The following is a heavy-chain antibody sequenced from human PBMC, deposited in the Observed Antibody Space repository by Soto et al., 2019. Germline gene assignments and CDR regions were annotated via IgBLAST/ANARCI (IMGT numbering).Heavy chain of an antibody. CDR1: GYTFTSYG. J-gene: IGHJ6*03. CDR3: ARDNFGYYGYYYYHLSV. D-gene: IGHD4-17*01. CDR2: ISAYNGNT. Sequence: ASVKVSCKASGYTFTSYGISWVRQAPGQGLEWMGWISAYNGNTNYAQKLQGRVTMTTDTSTSTAYMELRSLRSDDTAVYYCARDNFGYYGYYYYHLSVWAQGTSVTVSS. V-gene: IGHV1-18*01.